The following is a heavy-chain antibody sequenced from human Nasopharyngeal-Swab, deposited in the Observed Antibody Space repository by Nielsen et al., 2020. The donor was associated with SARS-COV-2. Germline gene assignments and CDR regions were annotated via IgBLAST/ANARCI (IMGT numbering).Heavy chain of an antibody. CDR3: VGRYYDASGVNWFDP. J-gene: IGHJ5*02. D-gene: IGHD3-16*01. CDR2: IYHTGRT. V-gene: IGHV4-38-2*01. Sequence: SETLSLTCVVSGFSVNTNYYWGWVRQPPGKGLEWLGSIYHTGRTFYNPSLSSRVTVSLDTSKNQFSLRLSSVTAADAAVYYCVGRYYDASGVNWFDPWGQGTLVTVSS. CDR1: GFSVNTNYY.